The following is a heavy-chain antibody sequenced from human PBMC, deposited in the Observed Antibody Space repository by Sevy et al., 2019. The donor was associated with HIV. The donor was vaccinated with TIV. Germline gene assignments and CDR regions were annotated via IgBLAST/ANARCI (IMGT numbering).Heavy chain of an antibody. CDR2: IYPYDSDI. CDR1: GYRFSSYW. Sequence: GESLKISCRASGYRFSSYWIAWVRQVPGKGLEWMGIIYPYDSDIRYSPSLQGQVTISVDKSISTAYLQWSSLEASDTAMYFCARRFYDSTGYPQYFFDYWGQGTLVTVSS. D-gene: IGHD3-22*01. V-gene: IGHV5-51*01. CDR3: ARRFYDSTGYPQYFFDY. J-gene: IGHJ4*02.